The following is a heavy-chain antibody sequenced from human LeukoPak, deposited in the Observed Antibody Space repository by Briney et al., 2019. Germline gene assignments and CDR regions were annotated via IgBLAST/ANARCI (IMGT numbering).Heavy chain of an antibody. J-gene: IGHJ5*02. D-gene: IGHD3-10*01. V-gene: IGHV3-23*01. CDR3: AKRPITMVRGVISWFDP. CDR1: GFTFSSYA. CDR2: ISGSGGST. Sequence: GGSLRLSCAASGFTFSSYAMSWVRQAPGKGLEWVSAISGSGGSTYYADPVKGRFTISRDNSKNTLYLQMNSLRAEDTAVYYCAKRPITMVRGVISWFDPWGQGTLVTVSS.